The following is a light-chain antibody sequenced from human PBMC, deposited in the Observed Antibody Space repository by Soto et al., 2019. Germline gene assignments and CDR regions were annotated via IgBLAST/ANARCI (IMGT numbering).Light chain of an antibody. Sequence: EIVVTQSPGTLSLCPGERATLSCRASQSVSSNYLAWYQQKPGQAPRLLIYGASSRASDIPDRFSGSGSGTDFTLIISRLEPEDFVMYYCQQYGSTPFTFGPGTKVDVK. V-gene: IGKV3-20*01. CDR1: QSVSSNY. CDR3: QQYGSTPFT. CDR2: GAS. J-gene: IGKJ3*01.